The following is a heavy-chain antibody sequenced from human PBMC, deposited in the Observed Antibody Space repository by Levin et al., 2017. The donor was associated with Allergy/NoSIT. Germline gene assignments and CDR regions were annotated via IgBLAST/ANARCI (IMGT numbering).Heavy chain of an antibody. Sequence: SQTLSLTCAVYGGSFSGYYWSWIRQPPGKGLEWIGEINHSGSTNYNPSLKSRVTISVDTSKNQFSLKLSSVTAADTAVYYCARGRGTTVVTPDYWGQGTLVTVSS. CDR2: INHSGST. CDR3: ARGRGTTVVTPDY. CDR1: GGSFSGYY. J-gene: IGHJ4*02. V-gene: IGHV4-34*01. D-gene: IGHD4-23*01.